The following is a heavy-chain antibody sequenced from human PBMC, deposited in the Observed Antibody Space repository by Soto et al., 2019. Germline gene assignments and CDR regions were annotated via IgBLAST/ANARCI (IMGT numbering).Heavy chain of an antibody. CDR2: TFVTGAT. CDR3: ARGRSYSAGSSLGRRMDV. J-gene: IGHJ6*02. Sequence: QVQLQESGPGLVKSSETLSLICFVSGEALGSGQSYWNWIRQPAREGLGWMGQTFVTGATKYSAPLTSRVHTSVDTSKSQISRPLTCVTAADSATSFCARGRSYSAGSSLGRRMDVWGQGTTFTVPS. CDR1: GEALGSGQSY. V-gene: IGHV4-61*01. D-gene: IGHD3-10*01.